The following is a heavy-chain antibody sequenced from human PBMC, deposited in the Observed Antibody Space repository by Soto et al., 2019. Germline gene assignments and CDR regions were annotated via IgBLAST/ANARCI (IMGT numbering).Heavy chain of an antibody. Sequence: QVQLVQSGAEVKKPGSSVKVSCKASGGTFSSYAISWVRQAPGQGLEWMGGIIPIFGTANYAQKFQGRVTITEDACTSTAYMELSRLRSEDTSVYSCARESRYCSGGSCYFRPGIDYWGQGTLVTVSS. D-gene: IGHD2-15*01. CDR1: GGTFSSYA. CDR3: ARESRYCSGGSCYFRPGIDY. CDR2: IIPIFGTA. V-gene: IGHV1-69*12. J-gene: IGHJ4*02.